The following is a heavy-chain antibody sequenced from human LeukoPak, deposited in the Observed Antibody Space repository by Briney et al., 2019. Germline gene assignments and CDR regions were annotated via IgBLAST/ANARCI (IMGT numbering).Heavy chain of an antibody. J-gene: IGHJ5*02. D-gene: IGHD3-9*01. V-gene: IGHV4-38-2*02. Sequence: SETLSLTCTVSGYSISSGYHWGWIRQPPGKGLDWIGSIYRSGITYYNPSLKSRVTISVDTSKNQLSLKLTSVTAADTAVYYCARGDREYDILTGYYPLNWFDPWGQGTLVIVSS. CDR2: IYRSGIT. CDR1: GYSISSGYH. CDR3: ARGDREYDILTGYYPLNWFDP.